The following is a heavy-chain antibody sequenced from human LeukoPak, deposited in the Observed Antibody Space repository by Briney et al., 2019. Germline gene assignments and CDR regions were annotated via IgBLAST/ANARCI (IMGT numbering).Heavy chain of an antibody. CDR2: INPNSGGT. CDR3: ARGYYDSSGYPNFDY. CDR1: GYTFTGYY. V-gene: IGHV1-2*02. Sequence: ASVKVSCKASGYTFTGYYMHWVRQAPGQGLEWMGWINPNSGGTNYAQKFQGRVTMTRDTSISTAYMELSRLRSDDTAVYYCARGYYDSSGYPNFDYWGQGTLVTVSS. D-gene: IGHD3-22*01. J-gene: IGHJ4*02.